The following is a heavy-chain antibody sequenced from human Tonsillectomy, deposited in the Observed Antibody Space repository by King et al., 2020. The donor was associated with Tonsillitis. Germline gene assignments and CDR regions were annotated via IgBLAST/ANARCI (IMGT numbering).Heavy chain of an antibody. CDR2: IYYSRST. J-gene: IGHJ4*02. CDR3: ARHEGPRRFVDIAIDY. D-gene: IGHD5-18*01. CDR1: GDSVSSSSFY. V-gene: IGHV4-39*07. Sequence: QLQESGPGLVKPSETLSLTCTVSGDSVSSSSFYWGWIRQPPGEGLEWIGSIYYSRSTYYNPSLKSRVTISLDTSKNQFSLKLNFVAAADTAVYYCARHEGPRRFVDIAIDYWGQGTLVIVSS.